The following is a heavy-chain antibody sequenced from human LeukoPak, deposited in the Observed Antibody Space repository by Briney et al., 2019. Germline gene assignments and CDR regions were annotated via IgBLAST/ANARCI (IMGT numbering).Heavy chain of an antibody. V-gene: IGHV4-34*01. CDR1: GGSFSGYY. D-gene: IGHD2-2*01. CDR3: ARGGQYAKEYYFVY. CDR2: INHSGST. Sequence: SETLSLTCAVYGGSFSGYYWSWIRQPPGKGLEWIGEINHSGSTNYNPSLKSRVTISVDTSKNQFSLKLSSVTAADTAVYYCARGGQYAKEYYFVYWGQGTLVTVSS. J-gene: IGHJ4*02.